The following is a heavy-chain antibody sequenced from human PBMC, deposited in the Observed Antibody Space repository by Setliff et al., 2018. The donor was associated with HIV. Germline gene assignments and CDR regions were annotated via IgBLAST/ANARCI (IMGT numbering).Heavy chain of an antibody. J-gene: IGHJ6*03. CDR1: GGSISSHY. Sequence: SETLSLTCTVSGGSISSHYWSWIRQPPGRELEWIGYVYYSAFTYYNPSLKSRVSISVDTSKNQFSLKLTSVTAADTAMYYCARTTYVLQLLEWSPESSLYHYYMDVWGKGTTVTVSS. CDR3: ARTTYVLQLLEWSPESSLYHYYMDV. V-gene: IGHV4-59*11. D-gene: IGHD3-3*01. CDR2: VYYSAFT.